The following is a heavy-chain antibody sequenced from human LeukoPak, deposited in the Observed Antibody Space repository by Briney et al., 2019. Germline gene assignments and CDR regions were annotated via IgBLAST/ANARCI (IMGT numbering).Heavy chain of an antibody. CDR1: GGSISSGDYY. J-gene: IGHJ4*02. D-gene: IGHD2-21*02. CDR3: ARDSYCGGDCYSGWD. Sequence: SETLSLTCTVSGGSISSGDYYWSWIRQPPGKGLEWIGYIYYSGSTYYNPSLKSRVTISVDTSKNQFSLKLSSVTAADTAVYYCARDSYCGGDCYSGWDWGQGTLVTVSS. V-gene: IGHV4-30-4*01. CDR2: IYYSGST.